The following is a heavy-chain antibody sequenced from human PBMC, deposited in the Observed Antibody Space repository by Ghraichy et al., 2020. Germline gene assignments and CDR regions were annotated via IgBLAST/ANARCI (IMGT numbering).Heavy chain of an antibody. CDR2: ISSSSSTI. V-gene: IGHV3-48*04. CDR3: ARDLQNPSYDSSGYCGPLPDY. D-gene: IGHD3-22*01. J-gene: IGHJ4*02. CDR1: GFTFSSYS. Sequence: GGSLRLSCAASGFTFSSYSMNWVRQAPGKGLEWVSYISSSSSTIYYADSVKGRFTISRDNAKNSLYLQMNSLRAEDTAVYYCARDLQNPSYDSSGYCGPLPDYWGQGTLVTVSS.